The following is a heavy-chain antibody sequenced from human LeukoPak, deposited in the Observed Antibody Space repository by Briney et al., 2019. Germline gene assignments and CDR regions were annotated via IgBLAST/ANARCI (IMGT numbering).Heavy chain of an antibody. D-gene: IGHD6-6*01. CDR3: ARGHSSSSHPLGY. CDR1: GYTFTGYY. V-gene: IGHV1-2*02. Sequence: EASVKVSCKVSGYTFTGYYMHWVRQAPGQGLEWMGWINPNSGGTNYAQKFQGRVTMTRDTSISTAYMELSRLRSDDTAVYYCARGHSSSSHPLGYWGQGTLVTVSS. J-gene: IGHJ4*02. CDR2: INPNSGGT.